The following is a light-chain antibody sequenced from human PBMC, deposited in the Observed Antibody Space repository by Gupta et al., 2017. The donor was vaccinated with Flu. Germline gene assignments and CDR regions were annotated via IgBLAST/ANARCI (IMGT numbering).Light chain of an antibody. CDR3: SSCRSSSTLV. V-gene: IGLV2-14*01. CDR1: SSDIGSYNY. CDR2: GVT. Sequence: QSALTQPASVSGSPGQSITISCTGTSSDIGSYNYVSWYQQHPGQAPKLLIYGVTNRPSGVSNRFSASKSGDTASLTISGRQEEDEADYYCSSCRSSSTLVFGGGTKLTVL. J-gene: IGLJ2*01.